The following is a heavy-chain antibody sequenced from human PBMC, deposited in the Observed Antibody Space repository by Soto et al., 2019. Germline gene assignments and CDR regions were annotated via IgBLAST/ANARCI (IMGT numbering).Heavy chain of an antibody. CDR1: GDSVNSGNYY. D-gene: IGHD6-6*01. Sequence: SETLSLTCTVSGDSVNSGNYYWSWIRQPPGEGLEWIGYIYYTGSTNYNPSLKSRVTISLDTSKNEFSPKLSSVTAADAAVYYCAREVRPSYQYYGMDVWGQGTTVTVSS. CDR3: AREVRPSYQYYGMDV. J-gene: IGHJ6*02. V-gene: IGHV4-61*01. CDR2: IYYTGST.